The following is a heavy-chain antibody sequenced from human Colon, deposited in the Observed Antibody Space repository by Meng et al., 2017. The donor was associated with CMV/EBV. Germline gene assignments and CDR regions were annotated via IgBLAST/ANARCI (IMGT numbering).Heavy chain of an antibody. J-gene: IGHJ6*02. CDR1: GFTFSNYW. CDR2: ISGSGSST. D-gene: IGHD3-3*01. Sequence: GGSLRLSCAASGFTFSNYWMHWVRQAPGKGLEWVSAISGSGSSTYYANSVRGRLTISRDNSKNTLYLQINSLRAEDTAIYYCSKGQDDFWNGSPLDVWGQGTTVTVSS. CDR3: SKGQDDFWNGSPLDV. V-gene: IGHV3-23*01.